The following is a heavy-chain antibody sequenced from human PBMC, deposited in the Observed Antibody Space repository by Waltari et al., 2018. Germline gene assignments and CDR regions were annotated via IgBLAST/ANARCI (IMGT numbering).Heavy chain of an antibody. CDR1: GGSISSSSYY. Sequence: QLQLQESGPGLVKPSETLSLTCTVSGGSISSSSYYWGWIRQPPGKGLEWIGSIYYSGSTYYNPSLKSRVTISVDTSNQFSLKLSSVTAADTAVYYCARAGSGYCTGGVCYIVYWGQGTLVTVSS. J-gene: IGHJ4*02. V-gene: IGHV4-39*07. CDR3: ARAGSGYCTGGVCYIVY. CDR2: IYYSGST. D-gene: IGHD2-8*02.